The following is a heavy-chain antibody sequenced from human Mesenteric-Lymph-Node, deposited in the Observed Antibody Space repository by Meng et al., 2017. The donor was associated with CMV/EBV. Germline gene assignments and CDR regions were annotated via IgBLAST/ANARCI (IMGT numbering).Heavy chain of an antibody. CDR3: ARGEYYHILTGYSPYSFDP. CDR1: FTGSY. D-gene: IGHD3-9*01. J-gene: IGHJ5*02. CDR2: INPNSGGT. Sequence: FTGSYMHWVRQAPGQGLEWMGRINPNSGGTNYAQKFQGRVTMTRDTSISTAYMELRRLRSDDTAVYYCARGEYYHILTGYSPYSFDPWGQGTLVTVSS. V-gene: IGHV1-2*06.